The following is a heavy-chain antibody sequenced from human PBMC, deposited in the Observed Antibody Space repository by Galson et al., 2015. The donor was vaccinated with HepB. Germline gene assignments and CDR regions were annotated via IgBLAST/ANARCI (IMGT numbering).Heavy chain of an antibody. CDR2: TYYRSKWYN. CDR3: ARDRKEYYYDSSGYYFDY. Sequence: CAIFGDSVSSNSAALYWIRQSPSRGLEWLGRTYYRSKWYNDYAVSVKSRITINPDTSKNQFSLQLNSVTPEDTAVYYCARDRKEYYYDSSGYYFDYWGQGTLVTVSS. CDR1: GDSVSSNSAA. J-gene: IGHJ4*02. D-gene: IGHD3-22*01. V-gene: IGHV6-1*01.